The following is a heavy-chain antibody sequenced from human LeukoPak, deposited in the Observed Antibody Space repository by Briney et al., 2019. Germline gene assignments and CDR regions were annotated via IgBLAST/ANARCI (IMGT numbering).Heavy chain of an antibody. CDR2: IYSSGST. J-gene: IGHJ5*02. CDR3: ARGYGSGSNWFDP. Sequence: SETLSLTCGVYGGSFSAYYWSWIRQPAGKDLEWIGHIYSSGSTNYNPSLKSRVTMSVDTSKNQLSLKLNSVTAADTAVYYCARGYGSGSNWFDPWGQGTLVIVSS. D-gene: IGHD3-10*01. V-gene: IGHV4-59*10. CDR1: GGSFSAYY.